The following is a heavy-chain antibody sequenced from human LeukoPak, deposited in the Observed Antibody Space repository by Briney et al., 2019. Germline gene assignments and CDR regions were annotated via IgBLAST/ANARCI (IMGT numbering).Heavy chain of an antibody. D-gene: IGHD3-10*01. CDR1: GGSISSYY. V-gene: IGHV4-59*01. CDR3: AREYGYGSGSYYGAIDY. CDR2: IYYSGST. Sequence: NPSETLSLTCTVSGGSISSYYWSWIRQPPGKGLEWIGYIYYSGSTNYNPSLKSRVTISVDTSKNQFSLKLSSVTAADTAVYYCAREYGYGSGSYYGAIDYWGQGTLVTVSS. J-gene: IGHJ4*02.